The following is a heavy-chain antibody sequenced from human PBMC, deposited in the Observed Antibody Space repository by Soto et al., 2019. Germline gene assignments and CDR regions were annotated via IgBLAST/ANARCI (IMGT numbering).Heavy chain of an antibody. Sequence: PGGSLRLSCAASGFTFSSYAMSWVRQAPGKGLEWVSAISGSGGSTYYADSVKGRFTISRDNSKNTLYLQMNSLRAEDTAVYYCAKVPQHDYGDYDYYYYMDVWGKGTTVTVSS. CDR1: GFTFSSYA. CDR2: ISGSGGST. D-gene: IGHD4-17*01. CDR3: AKVPQHDYGDYDYYYYMDV. J-gene: IGHJ6*03. V-gene: IGHV3-23*01.